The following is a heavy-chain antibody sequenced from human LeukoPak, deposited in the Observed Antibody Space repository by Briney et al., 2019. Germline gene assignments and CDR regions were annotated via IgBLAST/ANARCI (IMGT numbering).Heavy chain of an antibody. V-gene: IGHV4-59*01. CDR2: IYYSGST. Sequence: SETLSLTCTVSGGSISSYYWSWIRQPPGKGLEWIGYIYYSGSTNYNPSLKSRVTISVDTSKNQFSLKLSSVTAADTAVYYCARVPRGSWYVMDYWGQGTLVTVSS. J-gene: IGHJ4*02. D-gene: IGHD6-13*01. CDR1: GGSISSYY. CDR3: ARVPRGSWYVMDY.